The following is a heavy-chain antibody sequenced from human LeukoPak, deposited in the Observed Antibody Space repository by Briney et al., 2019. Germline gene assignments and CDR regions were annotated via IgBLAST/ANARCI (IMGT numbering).Heavy chain of an antibody. CDR1: GFTFSSYS. Sequence: PGGSLRLSCAASGFTFSSYSMNWVRQAPGKGLGWVSSISSSSSYIYYADSVKGRFTISRDNAKNSLYLQMNSLRAEDTAVYYCARDPYYYDSSGYYYWGQGTLVIVSS. CDR3: ARDPYYYDSSGYYY. CDR2: ISSSSSYI. J-gene: IGHJ4*02. D-gene: IGHD3-22*01. V-gene: IGHV3-21*01.